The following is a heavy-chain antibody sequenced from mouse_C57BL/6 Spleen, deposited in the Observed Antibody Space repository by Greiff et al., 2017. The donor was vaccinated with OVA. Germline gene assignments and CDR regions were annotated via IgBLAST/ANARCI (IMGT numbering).Heavy chain of an antibody. CDR2: IDPSDSET. CDR1: GYTFTSYW. Sequence: VQLQQPGAELVRPGSSVKLSCKASGYTFTSYWMHWVKQRPIQGLEWIGNIDPSDSETHYNQKFKDKATLTVDKSSSTAYMQLSSLTSEDSAVYYCAREDSSGYSDYWGQGTTLTVSS. V-gene: IGHV1-52*01. D-gene: IGHD3-2*02. CDR3: AREDSSGYSDY. J-gene: IGHJ2*01.